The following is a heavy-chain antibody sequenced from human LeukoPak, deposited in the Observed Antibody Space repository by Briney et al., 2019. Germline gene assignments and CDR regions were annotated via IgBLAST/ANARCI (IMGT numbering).Heavy chain of an antibody. CDR3: ARAGLAAAGTLDY. CDR2: IIPIFGTA. D-gene: IGHD6-13*01. Sequence: ASVNVSCKASGGTFSSYAISWVRQAPGQGLEWMGGIIPIFGTANYAQKFQGRVSITADESTSTTHMELSSLRSEDTAVYYCARAGLAAAGTLDYWGQGTLVTVSS. V-gene: IGHV1-69*13. J-gene: IGHJ4*02. CDR1: GGTFSSYA.